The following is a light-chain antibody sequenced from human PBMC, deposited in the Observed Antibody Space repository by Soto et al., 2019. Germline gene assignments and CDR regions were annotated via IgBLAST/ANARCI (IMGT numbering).Light chain of an antibody. CDR3: QQYNNWPHT. V-gene: IGKV3-15*01. CDR2: GAS. CDR1: QSVSSN. J-gene: IGKJ1*01. Sequence: EIVMTQSPATLSVSPGERATLSCRASQSVSSNLAWYQQKPCQAPRLHIYGASTRATGIPARFSGSGSGTEYTLTISSLQSEDFAVDYCQQYNNWPHTFGQGTNVEVK.